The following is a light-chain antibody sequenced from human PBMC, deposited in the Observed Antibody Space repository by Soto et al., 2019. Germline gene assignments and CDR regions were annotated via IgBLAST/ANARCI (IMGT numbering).Light chain of an antibody. J-gene: IGLJ2*01. CDR3: SSYISSSTHLV. Sequence: QSALTQPASVSGSPGQSITISCTGTSSDVGGYNYVSWYQQHPGKAPKLMIYEVSNRPSGVSNRFSGSKSGNTASLTISGLQAEDEADYYCSSYISSSTHLVFGGETKLTVL. V-gene: IGLV2-14*01. CDR1: SSDVGGYNY. CDR2: EVS.